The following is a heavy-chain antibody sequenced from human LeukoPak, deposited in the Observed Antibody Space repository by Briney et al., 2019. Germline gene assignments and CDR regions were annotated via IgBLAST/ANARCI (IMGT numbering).Heavy chain of an antibody. CDR1: GGSFSGYY. CDR2: IYYSGST. V-gene: IGHV4-39*01. D-gene: IGHD3-22*01. CDR3: AXXXXXSGYHKVFDY. Sequence: SETLSLTCAVYGGSFSGYYWGWIRQPPGKGLEWIGSIYYSGSTYYNPSLKSRVTISVDTSKNQFSLKLSSVTAADTAVYFCAXXXXXSGYHKVFDYWGPGTLVTVSS. J-gene: IGHJ4*02.